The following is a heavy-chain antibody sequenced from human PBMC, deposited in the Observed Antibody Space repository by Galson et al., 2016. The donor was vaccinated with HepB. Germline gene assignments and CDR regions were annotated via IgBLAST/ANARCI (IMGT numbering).Heavy chain of an antibody. CDR1: GYTFSNYG. J-gene: IGHJ4*02. CDR3: ARECGGACYYFDS. V-gene: IGHV1-18*01. Sequence: VKVSCKASGYTFSNYGITWVRQAPGQGLEWMGWISGYNGITKYAQKVQGRATMTTDTSTSTAYMELRSLRSDDTAVYYCARECGGACYYFDSGGQGTVVTVSS. CDR2: ISGYNGIT. D-gene: IGHD2-21*01.